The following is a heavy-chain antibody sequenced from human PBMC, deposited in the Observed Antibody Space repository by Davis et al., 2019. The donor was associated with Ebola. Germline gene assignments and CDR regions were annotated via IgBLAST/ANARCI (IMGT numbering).Heavy chain of an antibody. V-gene: IGHV3-53*05. CDR1: GFTVSSNH. CDR2: IYDQST. Sequence: GESLKISCAASGFTVSSNHMSWVRQAPGKGLKWVSVIYDQSTAYADSVRGRFIISRDKSNNTLYLEMNSLRVDDTAVYYCAKDPPSYGLWYFDYWGQGTLVTVSS. CDR3: AKDPPSYGLWYFDY. J-gene: IGHJ4*02. D-gene: IGHD3-16*01.